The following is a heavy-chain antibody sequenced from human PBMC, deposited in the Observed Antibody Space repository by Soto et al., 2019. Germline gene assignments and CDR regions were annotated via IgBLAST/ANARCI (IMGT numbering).Heavy chain of an antibody. J-gene: IGHJ5*02. CDR3: TTAGNYDSSGFPT. CDR1: GFTFSNAW. V-gene: IGHV3-15*01. CDR2: IKSKTDGGTT. D-gene: IGHD3-22*01. Sequence: EVQLVESGGGLVKPGGSLRLSCAASGFTFSNAWMSWVRQAPGKGLEWVGRIKSKTDGGTTDYAAPVKGRFTISRDDSNNTLYLQMNSLKTEDTAVYYCTTAGNYDSSGFPTWGQGTLVTVSS.